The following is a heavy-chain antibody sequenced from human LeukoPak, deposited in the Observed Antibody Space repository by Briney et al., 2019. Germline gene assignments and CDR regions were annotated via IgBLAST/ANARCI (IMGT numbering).Heavy chain of an antibody. J-gene: IGHJ4*02. D-gene: IGHD6-13*01. Sequence: SETLSLTCTVSGGSISGFYWSWIRHPPGKGLEWIGYIYYSGSTDYNPSLKSRVTISIDTSKNQFSLKLSSVTAADTAFYYCARSLYRSSWSLWGQGTLVTVSS. CDR2: IYYSGST. V-gene: IGHV4-59*01. CDR1: GGSISGFY. CDR3: ARSLYRSSWSL.